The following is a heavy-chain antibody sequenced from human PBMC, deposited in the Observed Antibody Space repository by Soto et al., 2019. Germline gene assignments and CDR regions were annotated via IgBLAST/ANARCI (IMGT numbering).Heavy chain of an antibody. J-gene: IGHJ6*03. D-gene: IGHD2-2*01. CDR1: GFTFSSYS. Sequence: GGSLRLSCAASGFTFSSYSMNWVRQAPGKGLEWVSYISSSSSTIYYADSVKGRFTISRDNAKNSLYLQMNSLRAEDTAVYYCARARPAAYSYYYYMDVWGKGTTVTVSS. CDR2: ISSSSSTI. CDR3: ARARPAAYSYYYYMDV. V-gene: IGHV3-48*01.